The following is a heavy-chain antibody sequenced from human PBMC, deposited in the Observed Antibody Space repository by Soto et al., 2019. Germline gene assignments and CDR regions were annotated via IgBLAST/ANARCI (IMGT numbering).Heavy chain of an antibody. D-gene: IGHD1-26*01. J-gene: IGHJ4*02. V-gene: IGHV4-4*07. CDR3: ATIVGANDY. Sequence: SETLSLICTVSGGSIYTYSWTWLRQPAGKGLEWIGHIYSSGSANYNPSLKSRVSMSVDTSKNQFSLKLNSVTAADTAVYYCATIVGANDYWGQGALVTVSS. CDR1: GGSIYTYS. CDR2: IYSSGSA.